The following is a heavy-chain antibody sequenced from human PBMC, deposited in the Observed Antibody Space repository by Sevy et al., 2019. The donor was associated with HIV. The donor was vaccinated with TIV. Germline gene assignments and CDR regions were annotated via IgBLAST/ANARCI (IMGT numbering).Heavy chain of an antibody. J-gene: IGHJ4*02. V-gene: IGHV3-30-3*01. CDR2: IASHGNYN. CDR1: GFIFSHYD. D-gene: IGHD2-21*02. CDR3: ARLESCGGDCYYFDS. Sequence: GGSLRLSCVASGFIFSHYDMHWVRQAPGKGLEWVAVIASHGNYNSLAASVKGRFTISRDTARNTLDLQMNSLRVEDTAVYYCARLESCGGDCYYFDSWGQGALVTVSS.